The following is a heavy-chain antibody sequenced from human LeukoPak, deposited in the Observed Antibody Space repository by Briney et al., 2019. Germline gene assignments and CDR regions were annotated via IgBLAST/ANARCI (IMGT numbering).Heavy chain of an antibody. J-gene: IGHJ6*02. CDR2: IYPGDSDT. Sequence: GESLKISCKGSGYSFTSYWIGWVRQMPGKGLEWMGIIYPGDSDTTYSPSFQGQVTISADKSISTAYLQWSSLKASDTAMYYCARHLPYYDFWSGYDRYYGMDVWGQGTTVTVSS. CDR3: ARHLPYYDFWSGYDRYYGMDV. D-gene: IGHD3-3*01. V-gene: IGHV5-51*01. CDR1: GYSFTSYW.